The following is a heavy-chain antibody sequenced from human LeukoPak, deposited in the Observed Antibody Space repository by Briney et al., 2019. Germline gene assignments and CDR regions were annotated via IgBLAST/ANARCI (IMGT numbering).Heavy chain of an antibody. Sequence: ASLRLSXAASGFTFSSYWMSWLRQGPGKGLEWAANIKQDGSEKYDVDSVKGRITISRDNAKISLYLQMNSLRAEDTAVYYCARDRVRDFDYWGQGALVTVSS. V-gene: IGHV3-7*01. CDR3: ARDRVRDFDY. J-gene: IGHJ4*02. CDR1: GFTFSSYW. CDR2: IKQDGSEK.